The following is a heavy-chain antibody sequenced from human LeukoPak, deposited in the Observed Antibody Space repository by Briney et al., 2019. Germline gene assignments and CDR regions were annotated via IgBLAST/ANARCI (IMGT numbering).Heavy chain of an antibody. CDR2: ISGSGGST. CDR1: GFTFSSYA. J-gene: IGHJ4*02. D-gene: IGHD3-22*01. V-gene: IGHV3-23*01. Sequence: GGSLRLSCAASGFTFSSYAMSWVRQAPGKGLEWVSAISGSGGSTYYADSVKGRFTISRDNSKNTLYLQMNSLRAEDTAVYYCAKVENYYDSGGYTDYWGQGTLVTVSS. CDR3: AKVENYYDSGGYTDY.